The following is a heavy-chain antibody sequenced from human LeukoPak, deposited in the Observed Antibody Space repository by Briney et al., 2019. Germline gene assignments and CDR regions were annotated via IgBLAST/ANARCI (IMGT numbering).Heavy chain of an antibody. CDR2: IIPIFGTA. CDR3: ARGDPYCSGGSCYEPYYYYYMDV. CDR1: GGTFSSYA. J-gene: IGHJ6*03. D-gene: IGHD2-15*01. V-gene: IGHV1-69*05. Sequence: SVKVSCKASGGTFSSYAISWVRQAPGQGLEWMGGIIPIFGTANCAQKFQGRVTITTDESTSTAYMELSSLRSEDTAVYYCARGDPYCSGGSCYEPYYYYYMDVWGKGTTVTVSS.